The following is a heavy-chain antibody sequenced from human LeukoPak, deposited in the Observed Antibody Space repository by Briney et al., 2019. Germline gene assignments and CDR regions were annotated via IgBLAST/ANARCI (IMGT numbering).Heavy chain of an antibody. CDR2: IYTSGNT. J-gene: IGHJ4*02. D-gene: IGHD4-23*01. CDR3: ARNSGDY. Sequence: PSETLSLTCSVSGGSISDFYWSWIRQPAGKGLEWISRIYTSGNTNYNPSLKSRVTMSLDASKNQFSLKLSSVTAADTAVYYCARNSGDYWGQGTLVTVSS. V-gene: IGHV4-4*07. CDR1: GGSISDFY.